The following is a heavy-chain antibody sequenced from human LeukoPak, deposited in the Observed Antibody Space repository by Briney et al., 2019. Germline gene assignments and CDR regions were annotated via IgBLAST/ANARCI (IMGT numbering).Heavy chain of an antibody. Sequence: KPGGSLRLSCAASEFTFSDYYMTWIREAPGKGQEWISSISASGSMTSYADSVKDRFTISRDNAKNSLHLQVNSLRAEDTAVYFCARHMVLSPCDYWGQGTLVTVAS. D-gene: IGHD4/OR15-4a*01. J-gene: IGHJ4*02. V-gene: IGHV3-11*01. CDR3: ARHMVLSPCDY. CDR1: EFTFSDYY. CDR2: ISASGSMT.